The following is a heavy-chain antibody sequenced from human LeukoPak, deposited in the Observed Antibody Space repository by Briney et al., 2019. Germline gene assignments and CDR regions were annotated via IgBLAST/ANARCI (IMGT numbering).Heavy chain of an antibody. CDR2: IWYGGSNK. D-gene: IGHD2-8*02. Sequence: GGSLRVCCAASGFTFSSYGMHWVRQAPGKGLEWVAVIWYGGSNKYYADSVKGRFTISRDNSKDTLYLQMNSLRAEDTAVYYCAKETGDYYYMDVWGKGTTVTVSS. V-gene: IGHV3-30*02. CDR3: AKETGDYYYMDV. CDR1: GFTFSSYG. J-gene: IGHJ6*03.